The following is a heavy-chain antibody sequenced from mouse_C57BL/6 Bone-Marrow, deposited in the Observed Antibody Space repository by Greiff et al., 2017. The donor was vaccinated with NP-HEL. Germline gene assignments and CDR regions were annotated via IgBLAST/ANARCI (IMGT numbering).Heavy chain of an antibody. D-gene: IGHD2-3*01. CDR1: GFNIKDDY. V-gene: IGHV14-4*01. CDR2: IDPENGDT. CDR3: TTDGYYYFDD. J-gene: IGHJ2*01. Sequence: EVKLMESGAELVRPGASVKLSCTASGFNIKDDYMHWVKQRPEQGLEWIGWIDPENGDTEYASKFQGKATITADTSSNTAYLQLSSLTSEDTAVYYCTTDGYYYFDDWGQGTTLTVSS.